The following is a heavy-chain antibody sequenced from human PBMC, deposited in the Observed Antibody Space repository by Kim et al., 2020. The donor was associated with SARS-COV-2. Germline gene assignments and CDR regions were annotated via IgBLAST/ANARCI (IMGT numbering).Heavy chain of an antibody. J-gene: IGHJ5*02. V-gene: IGHV3-53*01. CDR3: ARVRRPRGGAPSSWFDP. CDR1: GFTVSSNY. Sequence: GGSLRLSCAASGFTVSSNYMSWVRQAPGKGLEWVSVIYSGGSTYYADSVKGRFTISRDNSKNTLYLQMNSLRAEDTAVYYCARVRRPRGGAPSSWFDPWGQGTLVTVSS. CDR2: IYSGGST. D-gene: IGHD2-2*01.